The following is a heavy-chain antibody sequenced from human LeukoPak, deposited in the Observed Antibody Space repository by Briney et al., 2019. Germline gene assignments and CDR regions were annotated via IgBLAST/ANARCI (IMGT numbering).Heavy chain of an antibody. V-gene: IGHV3-9*01. CDR1: GFTFDDYA. Sequence: GGSLRLSCAASGFTFDDYAMHWVRQAPGKGLEWVSGISWNSGSIGYADSVKGRFTISRDNAKNSLYLQMNSLRAEDTALYYCAKDRAYYGSGSYYPYYYYYYGMDVWGQGTTVTVSS. CDR2: ISWNSGSI. CDR3: AKDRAYYGSGSYYPYYYYYYGMDV. D-gene: IGHD3-10*01. J-gene: IGHJ6*02.